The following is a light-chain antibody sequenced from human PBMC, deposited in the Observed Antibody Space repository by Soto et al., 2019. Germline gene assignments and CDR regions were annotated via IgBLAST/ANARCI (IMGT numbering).Light chain of an antibody. V-gene: IGLV1-44*01. CDR3: AAGEDSLHGYVV. Sequence: QAVLTQPPSASGTPGQRVTISCSGSSSNIGSNTVNWYQQLPGTAPKLLIYSNNQRPSGVPDRFSGSKSGTSASLAISGLQSEEEADYYCAAGEDSLHGYVVFGGGTKLTVL. J-gene: IGLJ2*01. CDR2: SNN. CDR1: SSNIGSNT.